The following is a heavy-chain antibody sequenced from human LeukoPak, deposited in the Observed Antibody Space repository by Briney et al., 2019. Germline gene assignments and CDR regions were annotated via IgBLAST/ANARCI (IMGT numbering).Heavy chain of an antibody. CDR1: GASISSYY. D-gene: IGHD1-26*01. Sequence: SETLSLTCTVSGASISSYYWSWIRQPPGKGLEWIGDIYYSGSTNYNPSLKSRVTISVDTSKNQFSLRLSSVTAADTAVYYSARLASGSYGPLTPFDYWGQGTLVTVSS. V-gene: IGHV4-59*08. J-gene: IGHJ4*02. CDR3: ARLASGSYGPLTPFDY. CDR2: IYYSGST.